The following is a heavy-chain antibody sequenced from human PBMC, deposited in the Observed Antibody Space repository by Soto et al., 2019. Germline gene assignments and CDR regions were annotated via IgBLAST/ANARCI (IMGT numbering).Heavy chain of an antibody. J-gene: IGHJ4*02. D-gene: IGHD6-6*01. CDR2: IKSKADGGTT. CDR3: TTASIAARVL. Sequence: PGGSLRLSCAASGLTFSNAWVSCALQAPGKGLEWVGRIKSKADGGTTDYAAPVKGRFTISRDDSKNTLYLQMNSLKTEDTAVYYCTTASIAARVLWGQGTLVTVSS. V-gene: IGHV3-15*01. CDR1: GLTFSNAW.